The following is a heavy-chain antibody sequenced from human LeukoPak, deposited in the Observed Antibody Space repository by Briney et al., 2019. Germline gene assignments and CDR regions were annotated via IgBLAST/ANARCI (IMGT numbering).Heavy chain of an antibody. CDR2: IYYSGST. J-gene: IGHJ3*02. CDR1: GGSFSGYY. D-gene: IGHD3-22*01. V-gene: IGHV4-34*01. Sequence: PSETLSLTRAVYGGSFSGYYWSWIRQPPGKGLEWIGSIYYSGSTYYNPSLKSRVTISVDTSKNQFSLKLSSVTAADTAVYYCARDPGWYYDSSPGAFDIWGQGTMVTVSS. CDR3: ARDPGWYYDSSPGAFDI.